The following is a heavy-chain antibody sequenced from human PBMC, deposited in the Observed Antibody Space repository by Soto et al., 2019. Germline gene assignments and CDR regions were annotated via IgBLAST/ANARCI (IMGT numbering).Heavy chain of an antibody. V-gene: IGHV1-69*13. CDR3: ARGRFLEWLPEDAFDI. CDR2: IIPIFGTA. Sequence: SVKVSCKASGGTFSSYAISWVRQAPGQGLEWMGGIIPIFGTANYAQKFQGRVTITADESTSTAYMELSSLRSEDTAVYYCARGRFLEWLPEDAFDIWGQGTMVTVSS. J-gene: IGHJ3*02. CDR1: GGTFSSYA. D-gene: IGHD3-3*01.